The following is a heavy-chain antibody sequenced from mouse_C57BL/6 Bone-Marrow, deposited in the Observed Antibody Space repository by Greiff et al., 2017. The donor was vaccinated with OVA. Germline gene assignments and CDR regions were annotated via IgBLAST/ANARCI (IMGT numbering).Heavy chain of an antibody. V-gene: IGHV1-9*01. Sequence: QVQLKESGAELMKPGASVKLSCKATGYTFTGYWIEWVKQRPGHGLEWIGEILPGSGSTNYNEKFKGKATFTADTFSNTDYMQLSSLTTEDSAIYYWARKSLSTMVTYYAMDNWGQGTSVTVSS. D-gene: IGHD2-2*01. CDR1: GYTFTGYW. J-gene: IGHJ4*01. CDR3: ARKSLSTMVTYYAMDN. CDR2: ILPGSGST.